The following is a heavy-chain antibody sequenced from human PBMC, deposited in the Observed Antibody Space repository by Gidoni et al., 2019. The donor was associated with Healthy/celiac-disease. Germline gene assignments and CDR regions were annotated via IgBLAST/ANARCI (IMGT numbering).Heavy chain of an antibody. CDR1: GEYFSGYY. V-gene: IGHV4-34*01. Sequence: QVQLQQWGAGLLQPSETLSLTCAVYGEYFSGYYWSWIRQPPGKGMEWIGEINNSVSNNYNPSLKSRVTISVDTSKNQFSLKLSSVTAADTAVYYCARGLGAFDIWGQGTMVTVSS. J-gene: IGHJ3*02. CDR2: INNSVSN. CDR3: ARGLGAFDI. D-gene: IGHD7-27*01.